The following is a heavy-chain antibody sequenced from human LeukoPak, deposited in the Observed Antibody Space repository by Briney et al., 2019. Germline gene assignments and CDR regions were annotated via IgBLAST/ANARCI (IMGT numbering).Heavy chain of an antibody. CDR2: IYYSGST. V-gene: IGHV4-59*12. CDR1: GGSISSYY. D-gene: IGHD3-10*01. Sequence: TSETLSLTCTVSGGSISSYYWSWIRQPPGKGLEWIGYIYYSGSTNYNPSLKSRVTISVDTSKNQFSLKLSSVTAADTAVYYCARDGYYGSGSPLSWGQGTLVTVSS. CDR3: ARDGYYGSGSPLS. J-gene: IGHJ5*02.